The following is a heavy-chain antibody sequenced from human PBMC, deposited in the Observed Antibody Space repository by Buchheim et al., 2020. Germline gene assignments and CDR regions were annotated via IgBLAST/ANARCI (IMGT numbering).Heavy chain of an antibody. D-gene: IGHD3-22*01. J-gene: IGHJ4*02. CDR3: ASAPYYYDSSGYGDY. V-gene: IGHV3-30*04. CDR1: GFTFSSYA. Sequence: QVQLVESGGGVVQPGRSLRLSCAASGFTFSSYAMHWVRQAPGKGLEWVAVISYDGSNKYYADSVKGRFTISRANSKNTLYLQMNSLRAEDTAVYYCASAPYYYDSSGYGDYWGQGTL. CDR2: ISYDGSNK.